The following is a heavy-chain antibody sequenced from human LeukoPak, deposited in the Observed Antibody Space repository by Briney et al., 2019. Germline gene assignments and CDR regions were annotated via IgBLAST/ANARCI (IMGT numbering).Heavy chain of an antibody. CDR3: ARDIVVVPAAPLDYYYYYMDV. CDR2: IIPIFGTA. Sequence: SVKVSCKASGGTLSSYAISWVRQAPGQGLEWMGGIIPIFGTANYAQKFQGRVTITADESTSTAYMELSSLRSEDTAVYYCARDIVVVPAAPLDYYYYYMDVWGKGTTVTVSS. CDR1: GGTLSSYA. V-gene: IGHV1-69*01. D-gene: IGHD2-2*01. J-gene: IGHJ6*03.